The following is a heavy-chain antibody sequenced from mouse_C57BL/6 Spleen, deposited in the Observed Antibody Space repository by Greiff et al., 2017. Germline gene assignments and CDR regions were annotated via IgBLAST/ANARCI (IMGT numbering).Heavy chain of an antibody. CDR2: IWSGGST. CDR3: ASLTGNYAMDY. Sequence: QVQLQQSGPGLVQPSQCLSITCTASGFSFPSYGVPWVRQSPGKGLEWLGVIWSGGSTDYNAAIISRLSISKDKSKNQVFFKMNSLQADDTAIYYCASLTGNYAMDYWGQGTSVTVSS. D-gene: IGHD4-1*01. CDR1: GFSFPSYG. V-gene: IGHV2-2*01. J-gene: IGHJ4*01.